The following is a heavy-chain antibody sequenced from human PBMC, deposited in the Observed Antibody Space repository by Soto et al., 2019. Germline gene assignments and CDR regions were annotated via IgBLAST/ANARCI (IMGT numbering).Heavy chain of an antibody. CDR3: ASRPQITMVRGGSFDY. CDR1: GGSISSSNW. CDR2: IHHSGST. V-gene: IGHV4-4*02. J-gene: IGHJ4*02. D-gene: IGHD3-10*01. Sequence: SETLSLTCAVSGGSISSSNWWSWVRQPPGKGLEWIGEIHHSGSTNYNPSLKSRVTISVDKSRDQFSLILISVTAADTAVYYCASRPQITMVRGGSFDYWGQGTLVTVSS.